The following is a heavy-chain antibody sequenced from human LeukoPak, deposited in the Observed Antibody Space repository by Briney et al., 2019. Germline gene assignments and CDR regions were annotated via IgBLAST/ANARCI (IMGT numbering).Heavy chain of an antibody. CDR2: ISAYNGNT. J-gene: IGHJ3*02. V-gene: IGHV1-18*01. D-gene: IGHD1-26*01. Sequence: ASVKVSCKASGYTFTSYGISWVRQAPGQGLEWMGWISAYNGNTNYAQKLQGRVTMTTGTSTSTAYMELRSLRSDDTAVYYCACDVGATTRYDAFDIWGQGTMVTVSS. CDR3: ACDVGATTRYDAFDI. CDR1: GYTFTSYG.